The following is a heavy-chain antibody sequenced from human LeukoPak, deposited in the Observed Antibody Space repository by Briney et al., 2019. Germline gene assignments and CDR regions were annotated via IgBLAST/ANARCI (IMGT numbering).Heavy chain of an antibody. D-gene: IGHD4-17*01. V-gene: IGHV4-59*01. CDR3: ARGYGDYYFDY. Sequence: SETLSLTCTVSGGSISSYYWSWIRQPPGKGLEWIGYFYYSGSTNYNPSLKSRVTISVDTSKNQFSLKLSSVTAADTAVYYCARGYGDYYFDYWGQGTLVTVSS. CDR1: GGSISSYY. J-gene: IGHJ4*02. CDR2: FYYSGST.